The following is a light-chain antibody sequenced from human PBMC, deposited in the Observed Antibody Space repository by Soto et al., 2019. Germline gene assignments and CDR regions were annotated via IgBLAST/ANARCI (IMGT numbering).Light chain of an antibody. CDR3: HQYGRSPRGT. CDR1: QSVTDNY. V-gene: IGKV3-20*01. CDR2: GAS. Sequence: DIVLTQSPGTLSSSPGDRATLSCRASQSVTDNYLAWYQQKPGQAPRLLIYGASSRATGIPDRFSGSGSGTDFTLTISRLEPEDFAMYYCHQYGRSPRGTFGQGTKVEIK. J-gene: IGKJ1*01.